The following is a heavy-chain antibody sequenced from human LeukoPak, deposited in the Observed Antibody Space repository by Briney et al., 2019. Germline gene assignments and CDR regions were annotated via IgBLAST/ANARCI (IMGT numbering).Heavy chain of an antibody. CDR3: ATGDCGGDCYSSYFDY. D-gene: IGHD2-21*02. CDR1: GFTFSSYA. Sequence: GGSLRLSWAATGFTFSSYAMHWVRQAPGKGLAWVAVISYDGRNKYYADSVKGRFTISRDNSKSMLYLQMDSLRDEDTAVYYCATGDCGGDCYSSYFDYWGQGTLVTVSS. V-gene: IGHV3-30*04. J-gene: IGHJ4*02. CDR2: ISYDGRNK.